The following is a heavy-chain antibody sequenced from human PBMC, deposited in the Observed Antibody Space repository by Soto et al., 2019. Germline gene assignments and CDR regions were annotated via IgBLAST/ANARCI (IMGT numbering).Heavy chain of an antibody. J-gene: IGHJ6*02. CDR1: GYTFTSYY. CDR3: ASPRGAGTTLQAGYYYGMDV. V-gene: IGHV1-46*01. Sequence: ASVKVSCKASGYTFTSYYMHWVRQAPGQGLEWMGIINPSGGSTSYAQKFQGRVTMTRDTSTSTVYMELSSLRSEDTAVYYCASPRGAGTTLQAGYYYGMDVWGQGTTVTVSS. D-gene: IGHD1-7*01. CDR2: INPSGGST.